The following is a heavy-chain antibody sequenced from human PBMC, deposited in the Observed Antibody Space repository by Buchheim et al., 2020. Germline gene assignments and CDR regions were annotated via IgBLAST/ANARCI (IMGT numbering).Heavy chain of an antibody. CDR3: ARDLRDYDFWKSNGLDV. J-gene: IGHJ6*02. CDR2: ISHAGTT. CDR1: GASFSTSNW. V-gene: IGHV4-4*02. Sequence: QVQLQESGPGLVKPSETLSLTCAVSGASFSTSNWWTWVRQAPGKGLEWIGEISHAGTTNYNPSLESRVTMSLDKSKNHFSLTVNSMTAADTAVYYCARDLRDYDFWKSNGLDVWGQGTT. D-gene: IGHD3-3*01.